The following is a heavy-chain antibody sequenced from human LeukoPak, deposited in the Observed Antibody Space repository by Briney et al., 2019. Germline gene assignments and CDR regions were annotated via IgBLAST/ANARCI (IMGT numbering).Heavy chain of an antibody. J-gene: IGHJ4*02. V-gene: IGHV1-69*05. CDR2: IIPIFGTA. D-gene: IGHD3-22*01. Sequence: SVKVSCKASGGTFSSYAISWVRQAPGQGLEWMGSIIPIFGTANYAQKFQGRVTITTDESTSTAYMELSSLRSEDTAVYYCARDPGRVSYDYDSSGWLLDYWGQGTLVTVSS. CDR3: ARDPGRVSYDYDSSGWLLDY. CDR1: GGTFSSYA.